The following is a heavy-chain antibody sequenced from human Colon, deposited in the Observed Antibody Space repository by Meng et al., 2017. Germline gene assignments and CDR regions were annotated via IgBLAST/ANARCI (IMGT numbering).Heavy chain of an antibody. Sequence: QGPLEGSGPGLVQPSGTLSLTCAVSGDSISSGNGWTWVRQPPGKGLEWIGEIYPSGRTSSNPSLQGRVTILLDKSKNQFSLELNSVTAADTAIYFCARKRTSPGTLGFDYWGQGTLVTVSS. J-gene: IGHJ4*02. D-gene: IGHD6-13*01. CDR1: GDSISSGNG. V-gene: IGHV4-4*02. CDR2: IYPSGRT. CDR3: ARKRTSPGTLGFDY.